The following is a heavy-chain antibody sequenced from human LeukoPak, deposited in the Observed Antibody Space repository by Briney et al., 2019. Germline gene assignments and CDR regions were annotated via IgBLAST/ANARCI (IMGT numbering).Heavy chain of an antibody. CDR1: GGSINSYY. CDR3: VSTTYDYDTSGHYFLDY. Sequence: PSETLSLTCTVSGGSINSYYWSWIRQPAGKGLEWIGRIYTSGTTNYNPSLKSQVTMSVDTSQNHFSLPLRSVTAADTAVYYCVSTTYDYDTSGHYFLDYWGQGSLVTVSS. V-gene: IGHV4-4*07. D-gene: IGHD3-22*01. CDR2: IYTSGTT. J-gene: IGHJ4*02.